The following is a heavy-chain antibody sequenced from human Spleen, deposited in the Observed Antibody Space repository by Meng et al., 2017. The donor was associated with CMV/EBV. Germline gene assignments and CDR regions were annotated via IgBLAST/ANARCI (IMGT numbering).Heavy chain of an antibody. CDR1: GGSFSGYY. J-gene: IGHJ4*02. Sequence: QVQVQQWGAGLVKPSETLSLTWAVYGGSFSGYYWSWIRQPPGKGLEWIGEINHSGSTNYNPSLKSRVTISVDTSKNQFSLKLSSVTAADTAVYYCATGTTGFISYWGQGTLVTVSS. CDR3: ATGTTGFISY. V-gene: IGHV4-34*01. CDR2: INHSGST. D-gene: IGHD4-17*01.